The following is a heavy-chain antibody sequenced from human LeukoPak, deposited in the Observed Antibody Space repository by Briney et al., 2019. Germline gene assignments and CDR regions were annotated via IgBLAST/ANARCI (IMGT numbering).Heavy chain of an antibody. J-gene: IGHJ4*02. CDR3: ARAGGDYFDY. CDR1: GFTFSSYS. CDR2: ISSSSSYI. Sequence: PGESLKISCAASGFTFSSYSMNWVRQAPGKGLEWVSSISSSSSYIYYADSVKGRFTISRDNAKNSLYLQMNSLRAEDTAVYYCARAGGDYFDYWGQGTLVTVSS. D-gene: IGHD1-14*01. V-gene: IGHV3-21*01.